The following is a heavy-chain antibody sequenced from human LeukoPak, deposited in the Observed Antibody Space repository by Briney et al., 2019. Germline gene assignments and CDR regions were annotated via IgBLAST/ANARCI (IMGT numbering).Heavy chain of an antibody. CDR3: ARARGGSSWLTFDY. V-gene: IGHV4-39*07. D-gene: IGHD6-13*01. CDR1: GGSISISSYY. CDR2: IYYSGST. Sequence: SETLSLTCTVSGGSISISSYYWGWIRQPPGKGLEWIGNIYYSGSTYYNPSLKSRVTISVDTSKNQFSLRLSSVTAADTAVYYCARARGGSSWLTFDYWGQGTLVTVSS. J-gene: IGHJ4*02.